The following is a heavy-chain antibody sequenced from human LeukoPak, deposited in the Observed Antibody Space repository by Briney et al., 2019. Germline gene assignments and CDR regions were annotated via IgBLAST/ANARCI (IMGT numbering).Heavy chain of an antibody. CDR2: ISGSGGST. V-gene: IGHV3-23*01. CDR1: GFTFSSYA. CDR3: AKDRTMIVVVILFDY. D-gene: IGHD3-22*01. J-gene: IGHJ4*02. Sequence: GGSLRLXCAASGFTFSSYAMRWVRQAPGKGLEWVSAISGSGGSTYYADSVKGRFTISRDNSKNTLYLQMNSLRAEDTAVYYCAKDRTMIVVVILFDYWGQGTLVNVSS.